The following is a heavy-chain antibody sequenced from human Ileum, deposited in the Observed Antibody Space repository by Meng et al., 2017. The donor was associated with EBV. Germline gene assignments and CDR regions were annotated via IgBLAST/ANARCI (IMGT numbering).Heavy chain of an antibody. D-gene: IGHD3-16*01. CDR2: TYGSDI. V-gene: IGHV4-61*01. Sequence: AQPQEAGPGLVNPSGPLSLHCPCPGGPVRGDSYHWSWIRQSPGRGLEWIGHTYGSDINYSPSFQSRVTISIDTAKNQLFLKLTSVTAADTAMYYCAYYRVGRGGVGSWGQGTLVTVSS. CDR1: GGPVRGDSYH. J-gene: IGHJ4*02. CDR3: AYYRVGRGGVGS.